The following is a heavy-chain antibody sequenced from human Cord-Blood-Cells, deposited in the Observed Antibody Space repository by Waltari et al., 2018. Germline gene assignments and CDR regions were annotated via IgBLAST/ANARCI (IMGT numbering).Heavy chain of an antibody. J-gene: IGHJ4*02. Sequence: QVQLVQSGAEVKKPGSSVKVSCKASGGTFSSYAISWVRQAPGQGLEWMGGIIPIFGTANYAQKFQGRVTITADESTSTAYMELSSLRSEDTAVYYCARDGGLWFGDLLAYFDYWGQGTLVTVSS. V-gene: IGHV1-69*01. CDR1: GGTFSSYA. CDR2: IIPIFGTA. CDR3: ARDGGLWFGDLLAYFDY. D-gene: IGHD3-10*01.